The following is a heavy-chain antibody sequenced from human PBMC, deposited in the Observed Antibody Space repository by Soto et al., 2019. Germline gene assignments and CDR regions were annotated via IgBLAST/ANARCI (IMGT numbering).Heavy chain of an antibody. V-gene: IGHV3-73*01. CDR1: GFTFSGSA. Sequence: GGSLKLSCAAPGFTFSGSAMHWVRQASGKGLEWVGRIRSKANSYATAYAASVKGRFTISRDDSKNTAYLQMNSLKTEDTAVYYCTEGAYGDYAGNFQHWGQGTLVTVSS. J-gene: IGHJ1*01. CDR3: TEGAYGDYAGNFQH. CDR2: IRSKANSYAT. D-gene: IGHD4-17*01.